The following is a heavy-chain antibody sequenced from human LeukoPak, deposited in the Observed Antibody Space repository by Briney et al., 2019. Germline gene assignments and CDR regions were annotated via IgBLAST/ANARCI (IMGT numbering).Heavy chain of an antibody. CDR3: ARMGLYCSSTSCYPFDY. CDR1: GYTFTSYY. V-gene: IGHV1-46*01. CDR2: INPSGGST. J-gene: IGHJ4*02. D-gene: IGHD2-2*01. Sequence: ASVKVSCKASGYTFTSYYMHWVRQAPGQGLEWMGIINPSGGSTSYAQKFQGRVTMTRDTSISTAYMELSRLRSDDTAVYYCARMGLYCSSTSCYPFDYWGQGTLVTVSS.